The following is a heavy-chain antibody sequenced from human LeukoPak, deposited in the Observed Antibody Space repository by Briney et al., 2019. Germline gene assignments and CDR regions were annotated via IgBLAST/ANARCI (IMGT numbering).Heavy chain of an antibody. J-gene: IGHJ4*02. CDR3: AGDGYYYDSSGPYPDY. CDR2: IKQDGSEK. Sequence: PGGSLRLSCAASGFTFSSYWMSWVRQAPGKGLEWVANIKQDGSEKYYVDSVKGRFTISRDNAKNSLYLQMNSLRAEDTAVYCCAGDGYYYDSSGPYPDYWGQGTLVTVSS. CDR1: GFTFSSYW. V-gene: IGHV3-7*01. D-gene: IGHD3-22*01.